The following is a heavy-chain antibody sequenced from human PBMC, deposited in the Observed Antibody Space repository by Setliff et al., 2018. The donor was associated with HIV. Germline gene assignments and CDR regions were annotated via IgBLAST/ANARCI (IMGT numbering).Heavy chain of an antibody. Sequence: PGGSLRLSCAASGFTFGSYWMSWVRQAPGKGLEWVANIKQDGSEKYYVDSVKGRFTISRDNSKNTLYLQMNSLRAEDTAVYYCAKGGVTAMVTENLGWGQGTLVTVSS. CDR2: IKQDGSEK. J-gene: IGHJ4*02. D-gene: IGHD5-18*01. CDR3: AKGGVTAMVTENLG. CDR1: GFTFGSYW. V-gene: IGHV3-7*01.